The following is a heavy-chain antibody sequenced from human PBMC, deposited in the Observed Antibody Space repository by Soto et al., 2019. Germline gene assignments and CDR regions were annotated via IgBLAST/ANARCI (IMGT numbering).Heavy chain of an antibody. CDR2: INAGNGNT. Sequence: ASVKVSCKASGYTFTSYAMHWVRQAPGQRLEWMGWINAGNGNTKYSQKFQGRVTITRDTSASTAYMELSSLRSEDTAVYYCSRALSYGDSLDYWGQGTRVTVSS. CDR3: SRALSYGDSLDY. V-gene: IGHV1-3*01. J-gene: IGHJ4*02. D-gene: IGHD4-17*01. CDR1: GYTFTSYA.